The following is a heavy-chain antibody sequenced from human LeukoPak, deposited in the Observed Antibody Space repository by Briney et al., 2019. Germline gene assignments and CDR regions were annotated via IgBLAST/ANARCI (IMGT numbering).Heavy chain of an antibody. V-gene: IGHV1-46*01. J-gene: IGHJ3*02. D-gene: IGHD3-22*01. Sequence: WASVKVSCKASGYTFTSYYMHWVRQAPGQGLEWMGIINPSGGSTSYAQKFQGRVTMTRDMSTSTVYMELSSLRSEDTAVYYCARYYYDSSGYHRRTGAFDIWGQGTMVTVSS. CDR1: GYTFTSYY. CDR2: INPSGGST. CDR3: ARYYYDSSGYHRRTGAFDI.